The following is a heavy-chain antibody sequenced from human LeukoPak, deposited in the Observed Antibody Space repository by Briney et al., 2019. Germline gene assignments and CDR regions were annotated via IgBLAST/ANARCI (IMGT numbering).Heavy chain of an antibody. D-gene: IGHD3-22*01. J-gene: IGHJ5*01. CDR3: ARESESSGWYDC. CDR2: ISGDGGST. Sequence: GGSLRLSCAAPGFMFHDYAIHWVRQAPGKGLEWVSLISGDGGSTFYADSVKGRFTISRDNSKNSLYLQMNSLRSDDTALYYCARESESSGWYDCWGQGTLVTVSS. V-gene: IGHV3-43*02. CDR1: GFMFHDYA.